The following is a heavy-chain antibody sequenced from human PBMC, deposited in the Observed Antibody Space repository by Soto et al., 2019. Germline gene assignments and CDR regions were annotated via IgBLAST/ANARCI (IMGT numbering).Heavy chain of an antibody. CDR2: IWYDGSNK. Sequence: GGSLRLSCAASGCTFSSYGMHWVRQAPGKGLEWVAVIWYDGSNKYYADSVKGRFTISRDNSKNTLYLQMNSLRAEDTAVYYCARGRVLGRYFDWPAFDIWGQGTMVTVSS. V-gene: IGHV3-33*01. CDR3: ARGRVLGRYFDWPAFDI. J-gene: IGHJ3*02. D-gene: IGHD3-9*01. CDR1: GCTFSSYG.